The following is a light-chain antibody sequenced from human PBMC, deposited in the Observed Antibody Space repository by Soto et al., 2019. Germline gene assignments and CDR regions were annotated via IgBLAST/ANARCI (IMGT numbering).Light chain of an antibody. V-gene: IGLV1-40*01. CDR3: QSFDISLMNWV. CDR1: NSNIGGGYD. J-gene: IGLJ3*02. CDR2: TTN. Sequence: QSVLTQPPSVSGAPGQRVTISCTGSNSNIGGGYDVHWYQQLPRTAPKLIIRTTNFRPSGVPYRFSGSKSGPSASLVNTGLRAEDEADDYSQSFDISLMNWVFGGGTKLTVL.